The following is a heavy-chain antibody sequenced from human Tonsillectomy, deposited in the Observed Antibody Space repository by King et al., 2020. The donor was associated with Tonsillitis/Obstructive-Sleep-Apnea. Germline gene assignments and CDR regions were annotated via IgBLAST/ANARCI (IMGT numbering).Heavy chain of an antibody. CDR3: AREDLRYFAY. CDR1: GFTFSSYA. Sequence: VQLVESGGGVVQPGRSLRLSCAASGFTFSSYAMHWVRQAPGKGLEWVAVISYDGSNKYYADSVKGRFTISRDNSKNTLYLQMNSLRAEDTAVYYCAREDLRYFAYWGQGTLVTVSS. J-gene: IGHJ4*02. V-gene: IGHV3-30*04. CDR2: ISYDGSNK. D-gene: IGHD4-17*01.